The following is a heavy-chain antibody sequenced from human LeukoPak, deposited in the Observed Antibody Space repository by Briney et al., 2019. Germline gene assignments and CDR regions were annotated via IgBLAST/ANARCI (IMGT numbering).Heavy chain of an antibody. V-gene: IGHV4-59*01. J-gene: IGHJ4*02. Sequence: PSETLSLTCIVSGGSISSYYWSWIRQPPGKGLEWIGYIYYSGGTNYNPSLKSRVTISVDTSKNQFSLKLSSVTAADTAVYYCARVAAPRTYFDYWGQGTLVTVSS. CDR3: ARVAAPRTYFDY. D-gene: IGHD6-25*01. CDR2: IYYSGGT. CDR1: GGSISSYY.